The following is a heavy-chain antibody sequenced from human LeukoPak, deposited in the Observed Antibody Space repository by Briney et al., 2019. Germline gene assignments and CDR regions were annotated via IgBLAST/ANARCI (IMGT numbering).Heavy chain of an antibody. CDR3: AKGESIFEY. D-gene: IGHD3-10*01. CDR1: GFSFSSYA. Sequence: GGSLRLSCAASGFSFSSYAMSWVRQAPGKGLERVSAITDSGTSTYYADSVKGRFTISRENSKNTLYLQMNSLRAEDTAVYYCAKGESIFEYWGQGTLVTVSS. CDR2: ITDSGTST. J-gene: IGHJ4*02. V-gene: IGHV3-23*01.